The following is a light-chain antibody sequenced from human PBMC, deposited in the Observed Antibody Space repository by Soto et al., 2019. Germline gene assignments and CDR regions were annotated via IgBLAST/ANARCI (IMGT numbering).Light chain of an antibody. J-gene: IGKJ1*01. V-gene: IGKV3-20*01. CDR3: QQYGSSPTWT. CDR1: QSVSSSY. Sequence: EIVLTQSPATLSLSPGERATPSCRASQSVSSSYLAWYQQKPGQAPRLLIYGASSRATGIPDRFSGSGSGTDFTLTISRLEPEDFAVYYCQQYGSSPTWTFGQGTKVDIK. CDR2: GAS.